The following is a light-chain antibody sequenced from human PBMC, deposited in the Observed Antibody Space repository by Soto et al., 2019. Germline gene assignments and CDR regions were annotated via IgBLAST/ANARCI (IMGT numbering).Light chain of an antibody. CDR3: NSYTTLSNRV. J-gene: IGLJ1*01. V-gene: IGLV2-14*01. CDR1: SSDIGAYNY. Sequence: LTQPASVSGSPGQSITISCTGTSSDIGAYNYVSWYQQHPGKAPKLLIYEVTNRPSGVSDRFSGSKSGNTASLTISGLQAEDEANYYCNSYTTLSNRVFGTGTKVTVL. CDR2: EVT.